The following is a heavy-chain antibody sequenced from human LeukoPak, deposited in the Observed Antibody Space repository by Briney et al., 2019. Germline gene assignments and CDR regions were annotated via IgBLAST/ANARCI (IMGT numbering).Heavy chain of an antibody. J-gene: IGHJ4*02. CDR1: GGSISSNTYY. V-gene: IGHV4-39*01. D-gene: IGHD2-21*01. CDR2: IYYSGST. CDR3: ARFNFAVENAEFDY. Sequence: PSETLSLTCTVSGGSISSNTYYWGWIRQPPGKGLEWIGSIYYSGSTFYNPSLKSRVTISVDTSKNQFSLNLSSVTATDTAIYYCARFNFAVENAEFDYWGQGTLVTVSS.